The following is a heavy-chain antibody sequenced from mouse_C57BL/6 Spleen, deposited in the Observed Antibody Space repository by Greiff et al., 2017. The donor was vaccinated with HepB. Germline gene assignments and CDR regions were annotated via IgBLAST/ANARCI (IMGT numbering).Heavy chain of an antibody. CDR3: ARYIKWNYDWYFDV. CDR1: GFTFTDYY. J-gene: IGHJ1*03. V-gene: IGHV7-3*01. CDR2: IRNKANGYTT. Sequence: VQLQESGGGLVQPGGSLSLSCAASGFTFTDYYMSWVRQPPGKALEWLGFIRNKANGYTTEYSASVKGRFTISRDTSQSIFYLQMNALRAEDSAKYYCARYIKWNYDWYFDVWGTGTTVTVSS. D-gene: IGHD1-1*01.